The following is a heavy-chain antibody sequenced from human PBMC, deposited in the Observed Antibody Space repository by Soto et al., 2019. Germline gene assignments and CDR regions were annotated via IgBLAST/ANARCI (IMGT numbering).Heavy chain of an antibody. CDR2: ISAYSGNT. Sequence: VLVKGSWKTSGYSMTRDGSSCLRLAHGQGLEWMGWISAYSGNTNYAQKRQGRVTMTTDTSTSTAYMELRSLRSDDTAVYYCPRDPSIAARRSDFAYWGQGTLVPGSS. D-gene: IGHD6-6*01. J-gene: IGHJ4*02. CDR1: GYSMTRDG. CDR3: PRDPSIAARRSDFAY. V-gene: IGHV1-18*01.